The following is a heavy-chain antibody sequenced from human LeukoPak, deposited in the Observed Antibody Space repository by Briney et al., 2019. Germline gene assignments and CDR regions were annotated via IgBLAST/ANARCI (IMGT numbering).Heavy chain of an antibody. Sequence: GGSLRLSRAASLFTFSSYSMNWVGQAPGKVLECVSSISSSSSYIYYADTLQGRFTIPRHNAKNSLYLQMNRLRAEEPAVYYCAARGEVWARGRFGYWGQGTLVTVSS. V-gene: IGHV3-21*01. D-gene: IGHD3-16*01. CDR2: ISSSSSYI. CDR3: AARGEVWARGRFGY. J-gene: IGHJ4*02. CDR1: LFTFSSYS.